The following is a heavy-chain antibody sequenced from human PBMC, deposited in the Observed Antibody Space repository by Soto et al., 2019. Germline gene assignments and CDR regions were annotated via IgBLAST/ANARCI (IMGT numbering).Heavy chain of an antibody. CDR2: IWYDGSNK. Sequence: GGPLRLSCAASGFTFSSYGMHWVRQAPGKGLEWVAVIWYDGSNKYYADSVKGRFTISRDNSKNTLYLQMNSLRAEDTAVYYCARGMHYYDSSGYSEWGQGTLVTVSS. V-gene: IGHV3-33*01. J-gene: IGHJ4*02. CDR3: ARGMHYYDSSGYSE. CDR1: GFTFSSYG. D-gene: IGHD3-22*01.